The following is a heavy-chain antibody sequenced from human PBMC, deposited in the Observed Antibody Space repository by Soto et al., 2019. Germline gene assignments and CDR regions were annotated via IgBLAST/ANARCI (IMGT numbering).Heavy chain of an antibody. CDR1: GGSISSGGYS. CDR3: ARVRRIQLWAAIDY. Sequence: SETLSLTCAVSGGSISSGGYSWSWIRQPPGKGLEWIGYIYHSGSTYYNPSLKSRVTISVDRSKNQFSLKLSSVTAADTAVYYCARVRRIQLWAAIDYWGQGTLVTVSS. CDR2: IYHSGST. V-gene: IGHV4-30-2*01. D-gene: IGHD5-18*01. J-gene: IGHJ4*02.